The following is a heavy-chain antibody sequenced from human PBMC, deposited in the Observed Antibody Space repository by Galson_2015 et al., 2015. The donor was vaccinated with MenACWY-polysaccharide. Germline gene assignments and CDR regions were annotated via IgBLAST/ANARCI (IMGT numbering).Heavy chain of an antibody. CDR3: AREPPYSGYTRKSLDI. Sequence: LSLTCTVSGASINSGGYFWSWIRPHPGKGLEWIRNIYYTALTDYNPSLRSRITISVDTSRNQFSLNLTSVTAADTAVYYCAREPPYSGYTRKSLDIWGQGTMVTVSA. J-gene: IGHJ3*02. CDR2: IYYTALT. CDR1: GASINSGGYF. V-gene: IGHV4-31*03. D-gene: IGHD5-12*01.